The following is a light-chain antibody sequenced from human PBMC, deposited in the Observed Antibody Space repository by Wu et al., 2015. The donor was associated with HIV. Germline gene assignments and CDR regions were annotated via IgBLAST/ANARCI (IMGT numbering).Light chain of an antibody. CDR1: QSVSSSY. V-gene: IGKV3-20*01. J-gene: IGKJ4*01. CDR3: QQYGSSLPLT. Sequence: EIVLTQSPGTLSLSPGERATLSCRASQSVSSSYLAWYQQKPGQAPRLLIYGASSRATGIPDRFSGSGSGTDFTLTISRLEPEDFAVYYCQQYGSSLPLTFGGGTQGGDQT. CDR2: GAS.